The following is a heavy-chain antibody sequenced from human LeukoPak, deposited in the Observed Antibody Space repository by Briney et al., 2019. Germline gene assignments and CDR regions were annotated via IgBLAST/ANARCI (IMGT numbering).Heavy chain of an antibody. D-gene: IGHD4-17*01. CDR2: IYYSGST. CDR1: GGSISSSSYY. Sequence: SETLSLTCTVSGGSISSSSYYWGWIRQPPGKGLEWIGSIYYSGSTYYNPSLKSRVTISVDTSKNQFSLKLSSVTAADTAVYYCARVYGDPNYYYYYYMDVWGKGTTVTVSS. V-gene: IGHV4-39*07. CDR3: ARVYGDPNYYYYYYMDV. J-gene: IGHJ6*03.